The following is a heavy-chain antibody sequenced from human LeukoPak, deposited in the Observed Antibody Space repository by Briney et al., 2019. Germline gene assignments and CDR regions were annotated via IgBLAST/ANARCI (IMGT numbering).Heavy chain of an antibody. V-gene: IGHV4-38-2*02. CDR3: ARVASSSWYEDY. J-gene: IGHJ4*02. CDR2: IYHSGGT. Sequence: SETLSLTCTVSSYSISSGYYWGWIRQPPGKGLEWIGSIYHSGGTYYNPSLKSRVTISVDTSKNQFSLKLSSVTAADTAVYYCARVASSSWYEDYWGQGTLVTVSS. D-gene: IGHD6-13*01. CDR1: SYSISSGYY.